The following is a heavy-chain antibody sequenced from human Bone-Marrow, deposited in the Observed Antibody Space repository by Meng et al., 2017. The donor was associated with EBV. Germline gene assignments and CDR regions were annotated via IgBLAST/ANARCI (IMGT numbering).Heavy chain of an antibody. CDR2: VKTNHRRP. J-gene: IGHJ5*02. CDR3: WGARVLLWEGWFDP. CDR1: GYAFSSSG. V-gene: IGHV7-4-1*02. D-gene: IGHD2-15*01. Sequence: QLVQPGCGLKKLEASVNVSRKASGYAFSSSGMNWGRMRPGQGIELMGMVKTNHRRPTYSNRFPRRFVFTLDDSVSTEYLQNSSLKAEANAVVYCWGARVLLWEGWFDPWGQGTLVTVSS.